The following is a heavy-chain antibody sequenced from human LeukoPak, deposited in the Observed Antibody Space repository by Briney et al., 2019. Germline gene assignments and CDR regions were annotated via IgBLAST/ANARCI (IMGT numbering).Heavy chain of an antibody. Sequence: GASVKVSCKASGYTFTSYYMHWVRQAPGQGLEWMGIINPSGGSTSYAQRFQGRVTMTRDTSTSTVYMELTSLRSEDTVVYYCARERSMVRGMSWFDPWGQGTLVTVSS. CDR3: ARERSMVRGMSWFDP. D-gene: IGHD3-10*01. CDR2: INPSGGST. CDR1: GYTFTSYY. V-gene: IGHV1-46*01. J-gene: IGHJ5*02.